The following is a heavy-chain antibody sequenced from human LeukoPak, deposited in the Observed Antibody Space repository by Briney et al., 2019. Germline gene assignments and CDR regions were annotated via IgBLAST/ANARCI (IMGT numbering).Heavy chain of an antibody. J-gene: IGHJ4*02. Sequence: PGGSLRLSCAASGFTFSSYAMSWVRQAPGKGLEWVSAISGSGGSTYYADSVKGRLTISTDNSKNTLYLQMNSLRAEDTAVYYCAKLPEVVVVITFDYWGQGTLVTVSS. CDR3: AKLPEVVVVITFDY. V-gene: IGHV3-23*01. D-gene: IGHD3-22*01. CDR1: GFTFSSYA. CDR2: ISGSGGST.